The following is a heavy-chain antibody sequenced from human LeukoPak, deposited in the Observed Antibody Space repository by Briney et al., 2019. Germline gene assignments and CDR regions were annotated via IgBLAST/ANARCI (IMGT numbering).Heavy chain of an antibody. CDR1: GFTFSDHA. Sequence: GGSLKLSCAASGFTFSDHAMSWVRQAPGKGLEWVAVISYDGSSKYYADSVKGRFTISRDNSKNTLYLQMNSLRAEDTAVYYCARGAAAGASWLYHFDFWGQGALVTVSS. J-gene: IGHJ4*02. V-gene: IGHV3-30-3*01. D-gene: IGHD6-13*01. CDR2: ISYDGSSK. CDR3: ARGAAAGASWLYHFDF.